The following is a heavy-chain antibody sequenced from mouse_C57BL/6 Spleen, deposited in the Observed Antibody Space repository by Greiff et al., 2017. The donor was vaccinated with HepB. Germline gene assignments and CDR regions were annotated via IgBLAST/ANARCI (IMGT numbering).Heavy chain of an antibody. D-gene: IGHD2-2*01. CDR2: ISSGSSTI. CDR3: ARAVTTAMDY. Sequence: EVKLMESGGGLVKPGGSLKLSCAASGFTFSDYGMHWVRQAPEKGLEWVAYISSGSSTIYYADTVKGRFTISRDNAKNTLFLQMTSLRSEDTAMYYCARAVTTAMDYWGQGTSVTVSS. CDR1: GFTFSDYG. V-gene: IGHV5-17*01. J-gene: IGHJ4*01.